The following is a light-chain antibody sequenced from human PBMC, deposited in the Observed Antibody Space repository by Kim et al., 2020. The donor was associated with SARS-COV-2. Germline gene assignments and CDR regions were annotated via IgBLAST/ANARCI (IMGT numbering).Light chain of an antibody. V-gene: IGKV3-11*01. CDR2: GAS. CDR1: QGINSY. CDR3: QQRSNWLT. Sequence: SLSQEETATLSCRASQGINSYLAWYQQKPGRPPRLLIHGASTRAPGIPVRFSGSGSGTDYTLTITSLEPEDSAIYYCQQRSNWLTFGGGTKVDIK. J-gene: IGKJ4*01.